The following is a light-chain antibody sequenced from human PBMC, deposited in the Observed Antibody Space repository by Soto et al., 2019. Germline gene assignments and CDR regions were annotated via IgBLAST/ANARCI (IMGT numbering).Light chain of an antibody. CDR3: QQLNSYPIT. Sequence: DIQFTHSPSFLSASVVDRVTITCRASQGISSYLAWYQQKPGKAPKLLIYAASTLQSGVPSRFSGSGSGTEFTLTISRLQPEDFATYYCQQLNSYPITFGQGTRLEIK. CDR2: AAS. V-gene: IGKV1-9*01. CDR1: QGISSY. J-gene: IGKJ5*01.